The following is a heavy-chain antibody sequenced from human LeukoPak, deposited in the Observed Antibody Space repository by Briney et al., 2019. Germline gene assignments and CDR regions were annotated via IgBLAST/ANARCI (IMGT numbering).Heavy chain of an antibody. CDR3: ARDSRLLVDY. V-gene: IGHV1-69*05. CDR1: GYTFTGYY. Sequence: GASVKVSCEASGYTFTGYYMHWVRQAPGQGLEWMGGIIPIFGTANYAQKFQGRVTITTDESTSTAYMELRSLRSDDTAVYYCARDSRLLVDYWGQGTLVTVSS. CDR2: IIPIFGTA. D-gene: IGHD2/OR15-2a*01. J-gene: IGHJ4*02.